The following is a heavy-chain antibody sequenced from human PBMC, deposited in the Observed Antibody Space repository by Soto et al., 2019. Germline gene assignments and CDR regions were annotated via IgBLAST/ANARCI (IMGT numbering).Heavy chain of an antibody. D-gene: IGHD2-15*01. CDR3: ARGPPSDYCSGGSCYSRFDP. Sequence: GASVKVSCKASGYTFTGYYMHSLRQAPGQGLEWMGWINPNSGGTNYAQKFQGWVTMTRDTSISTAYMELSRLRSDDTAVYYCARGPPSDYCSGGSCYSRFDPWGQGTLVTVSS. J-gene: IGHJ5*02. CDR2: INPNSGGT. CDR1: GYTFTGYY. V-gene: IGHV1-2*04.